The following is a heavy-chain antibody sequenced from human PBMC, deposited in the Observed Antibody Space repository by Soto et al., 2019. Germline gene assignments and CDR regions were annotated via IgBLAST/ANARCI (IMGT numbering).Heavy chain of an antibody. D-gene: IGHD4-17*01. CDR1: GGTFSSYA. CDR2: IIPIFGTA. V-gene: IGHV1-69*13. Sequence: SVKVSCKASGGTFSSYAISWVRQAPGQGLEWMGGIIPIFGTANYAQKFQGRVTITADESTSTAYMELSSLRSEDTAVYYCARRASYGGDYYYGMDVWGQGTTVTVS. J-gene: IGHJ6*02. CDR3: ARRASYGGDYYYGMDV.